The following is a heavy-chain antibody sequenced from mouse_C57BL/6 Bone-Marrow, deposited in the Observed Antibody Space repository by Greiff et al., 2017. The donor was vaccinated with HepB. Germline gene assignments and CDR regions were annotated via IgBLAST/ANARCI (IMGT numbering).Heavy chain of an antibody. CDR3: ARNYYGSSPYYAMDY. J-gene: IGHJ4*01. CDR1: GFSLTSYA. Sequence: VKLQESGPGLVAPSQRLSITCTVSGFSLTSYAISWVRQPPGKGLEWLGVIWTGGGTNYNSALKSRLSISKDNSKSQVFLKMNSLQTDDTARYYCARNYYGSSPYYAMDYWGQGTSVTVSS. D-gene: IGHD1-1*01. CDR2: IWTGGGT. V-gene: IGHV2-9-1*01.